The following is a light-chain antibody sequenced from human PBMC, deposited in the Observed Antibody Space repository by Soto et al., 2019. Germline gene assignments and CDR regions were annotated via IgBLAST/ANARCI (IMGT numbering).Light chain of an antibody. V-gene: IGKV1-5*03. CDR2: KAS. CDR3: QQYNSYPPWT. Sequence: DLQMTQSPSTPAASVGDRVTITFRASQSISSWLAWYQQKPGKAPKLLIYKASSLESGVPSRFSGSGSGTEFTLTISSLQPDDFATYYCQQYNSYPPWTFGQGTKVDIK. CDR1: QSISSW. J-gene: IGKJ1*01.